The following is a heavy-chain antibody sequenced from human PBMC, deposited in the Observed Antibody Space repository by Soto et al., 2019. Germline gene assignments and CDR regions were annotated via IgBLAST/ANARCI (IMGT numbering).Heavy chain of an antibody. Sequence: GGSLRLSCAASGFTFSSYAMSWVRQAPGKGLEWVSAISGSGGSTYYADSVKGRFTISRDNSKNTLYLQMNSLKTEDTAVYYCTTDTYSSSSYWGQGSLVTVSS. J-gene: IGHJ4*02. D-gene: IGHD6-6*01. CDR3: TTDTYSSSSY. V-gene: IGHV3-23*01. CDR2: ISGSGGST. CDR1: GFTFSSYA.